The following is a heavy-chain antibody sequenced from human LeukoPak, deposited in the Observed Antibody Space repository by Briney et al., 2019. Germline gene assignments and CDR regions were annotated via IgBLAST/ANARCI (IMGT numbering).Heavy chain of an antibody. CDR2: ISSSSSYI. J-gene: IGHJ4*02. CDR3: AKDRKQWLAFFDY. V-gene: IGHV3-21*04. Sequence: GGSLRLSCAASGFTFSSYSMNWVRQAPGKGLEWVSSISSSSSYIYYADSVKGRFTISRDNAKNSLYLQMNSLRAEDTAVYYCAKDRKQWLAFFDYWGQGTLVTVSS. CDR1: GFTFSSYS. D-gene: IGHD6-19*01.